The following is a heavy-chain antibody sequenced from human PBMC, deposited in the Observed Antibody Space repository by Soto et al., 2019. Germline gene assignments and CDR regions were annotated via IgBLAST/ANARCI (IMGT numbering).Heavy chain of an antibody. D-gene: IGHD2-15*01. CDR2: IYYSGST. Sequence: SETLSLTCTVSGGSVSSGSYYWSWIRQPPGKGLEWIGYIYYSGSTNYNPSLKSRVTISVDTSKNQFSLKLSSVTAADTAVYYCARFPIWGYCSGGSCLWFDPWGQGTLVTVSS. CDR1: GGSVSSGSYY. J-gene: IGHJ5*02. V-gene: IGHV4-61*01. CDR3: ARFPIWGYCSGGSCLWFDP.